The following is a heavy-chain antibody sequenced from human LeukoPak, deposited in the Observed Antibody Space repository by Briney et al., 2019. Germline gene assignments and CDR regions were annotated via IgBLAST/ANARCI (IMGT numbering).Heavy chain of an antibody. D-gene: IGHD3-3*01. CDR3: ARDQDYDFWSGSQAGHAFDI. CDR2: IYYSGST. Sequence: SGTLSLTCTVSGGSISSGDYYWSWIRQPPGKGLEWIGYIYYSGSTYYNPSLKSRVTISVDTSKNQFSLKLSSVTAADTAVYYCARDQDYDFWSGSQAGHAFDIWGQGTMVTVSS. V-gene: IGHV4-30-4*08. CDR1: GGSISSGDYY. J-gene: IGHJ3*02.